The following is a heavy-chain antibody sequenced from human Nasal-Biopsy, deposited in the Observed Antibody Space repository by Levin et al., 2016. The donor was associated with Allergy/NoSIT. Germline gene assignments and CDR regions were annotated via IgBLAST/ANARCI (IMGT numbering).Heavy chain of an antibody. J-gene: IGHJ6*03. V-gene: IGHV3-7*01. CDR2: IKEDGSEK. Sequence: GESLKISCATSGFIFSNYYMAWVRQAPGKGLEWVAHIKEDGSEKFYVDSVKGRFTMSRDNAKNSLYLQMNSLRAEDTALFYCVRGRCSSGDCYLEYYYMDVWGKGTTVTVSS. CDR1: GFIFSNYY. CDR3: VRGRCSSGDCYLEYYYMDV. D-gene: IGHD2-15*01.